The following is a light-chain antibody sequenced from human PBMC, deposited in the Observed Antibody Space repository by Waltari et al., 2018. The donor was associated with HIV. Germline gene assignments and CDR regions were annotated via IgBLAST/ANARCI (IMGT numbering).Light chain of an antibody. CDR3: QSYDSSLSGSVV. V-gene: IGLV1-40*01. Sequence: QSVLTQPPSVSGAPGQRVTIPCTGSSSNIGAGYDVTWYQQLPGTAPKPLIYGNSNRPSGVPDRFSGSKSGTSASLAITGLQAEDEADYYCQSYDSSLSGSVVFGGGTKLTVL. CDR1: SSNIGAGYD. CDR2: GNS. J-gene: IGLJ2*01.